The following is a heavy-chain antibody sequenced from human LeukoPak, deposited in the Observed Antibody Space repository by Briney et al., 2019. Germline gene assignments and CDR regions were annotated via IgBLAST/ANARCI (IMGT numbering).Heavy chain of an antibody. J-gene: IGHJ5*02. CDR2: IYYSGST. CDR3: ARSSGMVIHNWFDP. V-gene: IGHV4-39*01. Sequence: SETLSLTCTVSGGSIRSSSYYWVWVRQPPGKGLEWIGTIYYSGSTYYNPSLKTRVTISVDTSKNQFSLNLSSVPAAATAVYCARSSGMVIHNWFDPWGQGILVTVSS. D-gene: IGHD3-3*01. CDR1: GGSIRSSSYY.